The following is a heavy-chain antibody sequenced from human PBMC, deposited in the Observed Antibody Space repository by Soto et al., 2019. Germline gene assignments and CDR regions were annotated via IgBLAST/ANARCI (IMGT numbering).Heavy chain of an antibody. Sequence: PSETLSLTCAVYGGSFSGYYWSWIRQPPGEGLEWIGEINHSGSTNYNPSLKSRVTISVDTSKNQFSLKLSSVTAADTAVYYCARDRSMVRGVIDYWGQGTLVTVSS. D-gene: IGHD3-10*01. CDR3: ARDRSMVRGVIDY. CDR1: GGSFSGYY. CDR2: INHSGST. J-gene: IGHJ4*02. V-gene: IGHV4-34*01.